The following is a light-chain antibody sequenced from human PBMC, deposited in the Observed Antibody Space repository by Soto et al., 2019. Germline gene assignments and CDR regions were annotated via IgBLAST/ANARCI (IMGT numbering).Light chain of an antibody. J-gene: IGKJ3*01. CDR1: QSVSTY. CDR2: DVS. Sequence: EIVLTQSPATLSLSPGERATLSCRASQSVSTYLAWYQQKPGQSPRLLVYDVSIRATGIPARFSGSGSGTDFTLTISSLEPEDVAVYYCQQRNKWPPIFTFGPGTKVDF. CDR3: QQRNKWPPIFT. V-gene: IGKV3-11*01.